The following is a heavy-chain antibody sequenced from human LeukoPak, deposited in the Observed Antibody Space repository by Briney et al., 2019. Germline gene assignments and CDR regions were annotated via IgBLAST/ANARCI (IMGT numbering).Heavy chain of an antibody. CDR2: IKEDGSQT. D-gene: IGHD3-10*01. CDR1: GFTFSSYW. Sequence: GGSLRPSCAASGFTFSSYWMTWVRQAPGEGLEWVANIKEDGSQTFYVDSVKGRFTISRDNAKKSLYLQMNSLRVEDTAVYYCAGEPGIDFYGFDIWGQGTMVTVSS. J-gene: IGHJ3*02. V-gene: IGHV3-7*01. CDR3: AGEPGIDFYGFDI.